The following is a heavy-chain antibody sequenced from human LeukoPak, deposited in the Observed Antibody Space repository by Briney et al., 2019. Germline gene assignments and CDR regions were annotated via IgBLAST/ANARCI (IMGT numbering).Heavy chain of an antibody. CDR1: GGSINSYY. V-gene: IGHV4-4*09. D-gene: IGHD1-14*01. J-gene: IGHJ5*02. Sequence: SETLSLTCTVSGGSINSYYWSWIRQPPGKGLEWIGYIYTSGSTNYNPSLKSRVAISVDTSKNQLSLRLSSVTAADTAVYYCARQGGWVSPFDPWAQGTLVTVSS. CDR2: IYTSGST. CDR3: ARQGGWVSPFDP.